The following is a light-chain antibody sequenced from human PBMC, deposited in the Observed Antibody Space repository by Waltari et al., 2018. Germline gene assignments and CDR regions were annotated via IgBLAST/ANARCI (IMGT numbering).Light chain of an antibody. CDR2: NAS. J-gene: IGKJ1*01. Sequence: EIVVTQSPATLSLSPGERVTLSCRASQIVTNNFAWFQQRPGQAPRLLIDNASTRATDIPARFRGSGSGTEFTLTINSLQSEDLAIYYCQVRTSWLWTFGQGTKV. CDR3: QVRTSWLWT. CDR1: QIVTNN. V-gene: IGKV3-15*01.